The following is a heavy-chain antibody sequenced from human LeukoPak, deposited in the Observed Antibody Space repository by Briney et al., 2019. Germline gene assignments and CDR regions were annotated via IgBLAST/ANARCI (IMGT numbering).Heavy chain of an antibody. Sequence: SETLSLTCTVSGGSISSGGYYWSWIRQHPGKGLEWIGYIYYSGSTYHNPSLKSRVTISVDTSKNHFSLTLSSVTAADTAVYYCARSSDSSASGFDYWGQGTPVTVSP. J-gene: IGHJ4*02. CDR1: GGSISSGGYY. CDR3: ARSSDSSASGFDY. D-gene: IGHD3-22*01. CDR2: IYYSGST. V-gene: IGHV4-31*03.